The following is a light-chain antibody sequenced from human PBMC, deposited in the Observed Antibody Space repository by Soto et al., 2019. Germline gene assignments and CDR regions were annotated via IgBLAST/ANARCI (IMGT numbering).Light chain of an antibody. Sequence: DLQMTQSPSTLAASVGDTVTITCRASQSVGDWLGWYQQKPGKAPTLLIYKVSNLKSGVPSRFSGSGSGTEFTLTISSLQPDDFATYYCQQYNSPYTFGQGTTVDVK. J-gene: IGKJ1*01. CDR1: QSVGDW. CDR3: QQYNSPYT. V-gene: IGKV1-5*03. CDR2: KVS.